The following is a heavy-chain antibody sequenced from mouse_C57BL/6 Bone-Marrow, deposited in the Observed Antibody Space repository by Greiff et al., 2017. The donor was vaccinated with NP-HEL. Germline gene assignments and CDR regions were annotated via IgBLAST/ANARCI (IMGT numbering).Heavy chain of an antibody. V-gene: IGHV1-53*01. CDR2: INPSNGGT. J-gene: IGHJ4*01. D-gene: IGHD1-1*01. Sequence: QVQLQQPGTELVKPGASVKLSCKASGYTFTSYWMHWVKQRPGQGLEWIGNINPSNGGTNYNEKFKSKATLTVDKSSSTAYMQLSSLTSEDSAVYYCARWAHDYGSSPYYYAMDYWGQGTSVTVSS. CDR1: GYTFTSYW. CDR3: ARWAHDYGSSPYYYAMDY.